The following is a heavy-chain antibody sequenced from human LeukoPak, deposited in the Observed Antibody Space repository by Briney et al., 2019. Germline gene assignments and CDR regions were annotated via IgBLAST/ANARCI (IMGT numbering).Heavy chain of an antibody. V-gene: IGHV4-34*01. CDR1: GGSFSGYY. Sequence: PSETLSLTCAVYGGSFSGYYWSWIRQPPGKGLEWIGEINHSGSTNYNPSLKSRVTISVDTSKDQFSLKLSSVTAADTAVYYCARGTRAFDIWGQGTMVTVSS. CDR2: INHSGST. CDR3: ARGTRAFDI. J-gene: IGHJ3*02.